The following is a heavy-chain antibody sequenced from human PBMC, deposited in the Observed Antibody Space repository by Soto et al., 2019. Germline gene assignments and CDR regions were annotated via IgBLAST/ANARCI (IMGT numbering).Heavy chain of an antibody. D-gene: IGHD3-10*01. V-gene: IGHV3-7*01. J-gene: IGHJ4*02. CDR3: ARLASYYNGSGSPYFDY. Sequence: QAPGTGLEWGPNMKQGGSEKDCVDSGKGRFTICRDNAKNSRYLQMNSLRAEYTAVYYCARLASYYNGSGSPYFDYWRKGTMVTGS. CDR2: MKQGGSEK.